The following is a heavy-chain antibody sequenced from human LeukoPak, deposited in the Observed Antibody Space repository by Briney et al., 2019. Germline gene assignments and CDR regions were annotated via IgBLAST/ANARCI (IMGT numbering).Heavy chain of an antibody. J-gene: IGHJ4*02. Sequence: GGSLRLSCAASGFSVSNTYMSWVRQAPGKGLEWVSIIYSGGNTYYADSVKGRFTISRDNSKNTLYLQMNRLRPKDTAVYYCARGTVTAPDYWGQGTLVTVSS. CDR2: IYSGGNT. CDR1: GFSVSNTY. D-gene: IGHD2-21*02. CDR3: ARGTVTAPDY. V-gene: IGHV3-53*01.